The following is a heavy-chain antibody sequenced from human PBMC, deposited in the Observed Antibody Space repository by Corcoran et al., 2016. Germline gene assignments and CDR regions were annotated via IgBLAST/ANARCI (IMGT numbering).Heavy chain of an antibody. V-gene: IGHV3-7*01. CDR2: IKEDESEK. CDR1: GFIFSKHC. J-gene: IGHJ4*02. CDR3: ARDLDDSGSSDC. D-gene: IGHD3-10*01. Sequence: EVELVETGGGLIQRGGSLRLSCVASGFIFSKHCMSWVRQAPGKGLEWVANIKEDESEKYYADAVKGRITISRDNAKNSLWLQIHSLRAEDTAVYYCARDLDDSGSSDCWGQGILFTVSS.